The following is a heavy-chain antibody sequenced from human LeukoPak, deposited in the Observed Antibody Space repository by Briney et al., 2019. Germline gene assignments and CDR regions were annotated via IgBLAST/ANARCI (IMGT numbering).Heavy chain of an antibody. CDR3: ARTSRGEEGPFDY. CDR2: IWYDGSNK. J-gene: IGHJ4*02. Sequence: GSLLLSCAASGFTFSSYGMHWVRRAPGKGREWVAVIWYDGSNKYYADSVKGRFTISRDNSKNTLYLQMNSLRAEDTAVYYCARTSRGEEGPFDYWGQGTLVTVSS. CDR1: GFTFSSYG. V-gene: IGHV3-33*01.